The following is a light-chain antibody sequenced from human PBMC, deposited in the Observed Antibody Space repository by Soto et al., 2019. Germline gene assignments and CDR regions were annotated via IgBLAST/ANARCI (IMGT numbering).Light chain of an antibody. CDR2: KAS. V-gene: IGKV1-5*03. Sequence: IHMTQSPSTLSESVGDRVTITCRASQTISSWLAWYQQKPGKAPKLLIYKASTLKSGVPSRFSGSGSGTEFTLTISSLQPDDFATYYCQHYNSYSEAFVQGSKVDIK. CDR1: QTISSW. J-gene: IGKJ1*01. CDR3: QHYNSYSEA.